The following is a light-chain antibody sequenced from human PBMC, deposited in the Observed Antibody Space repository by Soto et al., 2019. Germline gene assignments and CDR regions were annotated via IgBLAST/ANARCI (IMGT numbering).Light chain of an antibody. CDR2: DVS. CDR1: SSDVGAYNY. J-gene: IGLJ1*01. CDR3: SSYTTSSIYV. Sequence: QSVLTQPASVSGSPGQSITISCTGTSSDVGAYNYVSWYQQHPGKAPKLMIYDVSNRPSGVSSRLSGSKSGNTASLTFSGLQAEDEADYYCSSYTTSSIYVFGTGTKVTVL. V-gene: IGLV2-14*01.